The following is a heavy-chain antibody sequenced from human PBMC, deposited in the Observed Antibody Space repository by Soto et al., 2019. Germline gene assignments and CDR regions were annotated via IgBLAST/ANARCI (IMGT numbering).Heavy chain of an antibody. CDR1: GGTFSSYA. J-gene: IGHJ3*02. CDR3: TLGGSLAKNIVVVPAIRSPRPDAFDI. Sequence: SVKVSCKASGGTFSSYAISWVRQAPGQGLEWMGGIIPIFGTANYAQKFQGRVTITADKSTSTAYMELSSLRSEDTAVYYCTLGGSLAKNIVVVPAIRSPRPDAFDIWGQGTLVTVSS. V-gene: IGHV1-69*06. CDR2: IIPIFGTA. D-gene: IGHD2-21*02.